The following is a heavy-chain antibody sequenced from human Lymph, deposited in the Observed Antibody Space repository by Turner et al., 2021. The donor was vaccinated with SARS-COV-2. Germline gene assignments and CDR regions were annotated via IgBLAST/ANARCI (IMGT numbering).Heavy chain of an antibody. CDR1: GFTFSTYS. CDR3: ARDPLVEMPTVFVTLDY. V-gene: IGHV3-21*01. J-gene: IGHJ4*02. D-gene: IGHD4-4*01. Sequence: EVQLVESGGGLVKPGGSLRLSCAASGFTFSTYSMNWVRQAPGKGLELVSSISRSSTNIYYADSVKGRFTISRDNAKNSLYLQMNSLRAEDTAVYYCARDPLVEMPTVFVTLDYWGQGTLVTVSS. CDR2: ISRSSTNI.